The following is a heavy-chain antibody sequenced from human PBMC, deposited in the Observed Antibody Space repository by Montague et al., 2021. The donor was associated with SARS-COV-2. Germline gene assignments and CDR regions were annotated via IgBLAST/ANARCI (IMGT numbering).Heavy chain of an antibody. CDR3: ARTEYNWNDWFDP. CDR2: IFHSRIT. Sequence: SETLSLTCSVSGGSISSYYWSWIRHSPGKGLEWIGYIFHSRITDYNPSLKSRVTISVDMSKNQFSLQLNSVTAADSAVYYCARTEYNWNDWFDPWGQGTLVTVSS. J-gene: IGHJ5*02. V-gene: IGHV4-59*13. CDR1: GGSISSYY. D-gene: IGHD1-20*01.